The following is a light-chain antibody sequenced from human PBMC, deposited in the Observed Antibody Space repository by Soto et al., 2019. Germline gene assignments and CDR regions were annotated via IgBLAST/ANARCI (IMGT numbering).Light chain of an antibody. CDR3: LQHKGYPHP. V-gene: IGKV1-17*03. Sequence: DMQMTQSPSDMSAYVGDRVTIACRPSQDIRNFLVWFQQKPGKDPKRLIYAGSSLEGGVPARFSGSGSGTQFNLTIRSLQPEDFATYYCLQHKGYPHPFGHGTKLEIK. CDR2: AGS. CDR1: QDIRNF. J-gene: IGKJ2*01.